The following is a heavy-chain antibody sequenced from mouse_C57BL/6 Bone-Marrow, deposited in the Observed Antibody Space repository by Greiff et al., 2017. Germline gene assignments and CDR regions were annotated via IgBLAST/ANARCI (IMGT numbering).Heavy chain of an antibody. D-gene: IGHD2-1*01. V-gene: IGHV5-4*03. Sequence: EVMLVESGGGLVKPGGSLKLSCAASGFTFSSYAMSWVRQTPEKRLEWVATISAGGSYTYYPDNVKGRFTIARDNAKNNLYLQMSHLTSEDTAMYYCARVSTMVTPYAMDYWGQGTSVTVSS. J-gene: IGHJ4*01. CDR3: ARVSTMVTPYAMDY. CDR1: GFTFSSYA. CDR2: ISAGGSYT.